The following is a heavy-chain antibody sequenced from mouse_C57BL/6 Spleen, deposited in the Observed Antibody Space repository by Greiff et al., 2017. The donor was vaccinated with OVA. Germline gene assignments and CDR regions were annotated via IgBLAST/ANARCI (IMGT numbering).Heavy chain of an antibody. Sequence: EVKLQESGPGLVKPSQSLSLTCSVTGYSITSGYYWNWIRQFPGNKLEWMGYISYDGSNNYNPSLKNRISITRDTSKNQFFLKLNSVTTEDTATYYCANYDYDRYAMDYWGQGTSVTVSS. CDR3: ANYDYDRYAMDY. J-gene: IGHJ4*01. D-gene: IGHD2-4*01. CDR1: GYSITSGYY. V-gene: IGHV3-6*01. CDR2: ISYDGSN.